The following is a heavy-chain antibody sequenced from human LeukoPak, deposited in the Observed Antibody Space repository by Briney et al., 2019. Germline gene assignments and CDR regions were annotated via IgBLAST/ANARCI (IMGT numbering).Heavy chain of an antibody. CDR3: ARARYCSGGSCYNYYYYMDV. D-gene: IGHD2-15*01. CDR1: GGSISSGSYY. J-gene: IGHJ6*03. Sequence: PSETLSLTCTVSGGSISSGSYYWSWIRQPAGKGLEWIGRIYTSGSTNYNPSLKSRVTISVDTSKNQFSLKLSSVTAAGTAVYYCARARYCSGGSCYNYYYYMDVWGKGTTVTVSS. V-gene: IGHV4-61*02. CDR2: IYTSGST.